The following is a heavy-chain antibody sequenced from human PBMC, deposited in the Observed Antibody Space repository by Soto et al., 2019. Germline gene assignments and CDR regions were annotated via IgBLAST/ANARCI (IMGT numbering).Heavy chain of an antibody. CDR2: INHIGRT. CDR1: GGSFSGYY. CDR3: ARGGGRGYSYGYGIRDDAFNL. Sequence: QVQLHQWGAGLVKSSETLSLTCAVYGGSFSGYYWSWIRQPPGKGLEWIGEINHIGRTNYNPSRNSRVTISVDTSKNQFSLKVNSVTAADTAVYYCARGGGRGYSYGYGIRDDAFNLWGQGTMVTVSS. J-gene: IGHJ3*01. D-gene: IGHD5-18*01. V-gene: IGHV4-34*01.